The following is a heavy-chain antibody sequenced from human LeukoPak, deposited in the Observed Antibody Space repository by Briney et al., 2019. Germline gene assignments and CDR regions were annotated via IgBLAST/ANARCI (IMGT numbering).Heavy chain of an antibody. Sequence: GGSLRLSCAASGFTFSSYEMNWVRQAPGKGLEWVSYISSSGSTIYYADSVKGRFTISRDNAKNSLYLQMNSLRAEDTAVYYCARSRSSTSGYYFDYWGQGTLVTVSS. CDR1: GFTFSSYE. D-gene: IGHD2-2*01. J-gene: IGHJ4*02. CDR3: ARSRSSTSGYYFDY. V-gene: IGHV3-48*03. CDR2: ISSSGSTI.